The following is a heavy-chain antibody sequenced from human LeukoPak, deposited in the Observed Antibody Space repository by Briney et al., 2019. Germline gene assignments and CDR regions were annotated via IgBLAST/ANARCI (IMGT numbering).Heavy chain of an antibody. V-gene: IGHV3-7*03. J-gene: IGHJ6*02. CDR3: ARNNGMDV. Sequence: PGGSLRLSCAASGFALSSHWMTWVRPVPGRGPEWVANVNRDGSETYYLDSVKGRFTISKDHAKNSLYLQMNSLRAEDTALYHCARNNGMDVWGQGTTVIVSS. CDR1: GFALSSHW. CDR2: VNRDGSET.